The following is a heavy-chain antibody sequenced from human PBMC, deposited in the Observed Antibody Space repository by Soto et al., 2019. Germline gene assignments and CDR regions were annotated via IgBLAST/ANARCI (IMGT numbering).Heavy chain of an antibody. CDR3: AKDGVFSGTPLGY. CDR2: ISGSGGST. V-gene: IGHV3-23*01. D-gene: IGHD1-26*01. J-gene: IGHJ4*02. CDR1: GFTFSSYA. Sequence: GGSLRLSCAASGFTFSSYAMSWVRQAPGTGLEWVSAISGSGGSTYYADSVKGRFTISRDNSKNTLYLQMNSLRAEDTAVYYCAKDGVFSGTPLGYWGQGTLVTVSS.